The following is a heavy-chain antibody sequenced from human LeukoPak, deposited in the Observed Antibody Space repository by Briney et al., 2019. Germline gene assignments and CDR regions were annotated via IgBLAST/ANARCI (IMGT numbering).Heavy chain of an antibody. J-gene: IGHJ4*02. V-gene: IGHV3-74*01. Sequence: GGSLRLSCAASGFIFSHYWMHWVRQVPGKGLEWVSRTKGDGITTNYVDSVKGRFIISRDNAENTVYLQMNNVRPEDTGVYYCARDQHVAAADYWGQGTLVTVSS. CDR3: ARDQHVAAADY. D-gene: IGHD6-25*01. CDR2: TKGDGITT. CDR1: GFIFSHYW.